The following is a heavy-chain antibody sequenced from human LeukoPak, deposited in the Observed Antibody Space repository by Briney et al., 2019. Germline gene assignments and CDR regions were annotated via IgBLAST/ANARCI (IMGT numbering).Heavy chain of an antibody. D-gene: IGHD3-9*01. CDR3: ARDTYDILTGYYKWAFDI. CDR1: GFTFSSYT. CDR2: ISSSSSYI. J-gene: IGHJ3*02. Sequence: GGSLRLSCAASGFTFSSYTMNWVRQAPGKGLEWVSSISSSSSYIYYADSVKGRFTISRDNAKNSLYLQMTSLRAEDTAVYYCARDTYDILTGYYKWAFDIWGQGTMVTVSS. V-gene: IGHV3-21*06.